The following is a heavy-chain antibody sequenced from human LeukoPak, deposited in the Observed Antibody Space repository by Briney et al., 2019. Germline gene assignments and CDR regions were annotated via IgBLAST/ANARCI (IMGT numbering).Heavy chain of an antibody. CDR3: ARGKTEWELLSYDY. J-gene: IGHJ4*02. CDR2: ISSSSSYI. V-gene: IGHV3-21*01. Sequence: GGSLRLSCAASGFTFSSYSMNWVRQAPGKGLEWVSSISSSSSYIYYADSVKGRFTISRDNVKNSLYLQMNSLRAEDTAVYYCARGKTEWELLSYDYWGQGTLVTVSS. CDR1: GFTFSSYS. D-gene: IGHD1-26*01.